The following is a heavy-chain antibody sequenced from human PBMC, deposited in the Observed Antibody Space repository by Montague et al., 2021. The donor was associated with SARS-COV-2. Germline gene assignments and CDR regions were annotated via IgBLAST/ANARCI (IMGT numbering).Heavy chain of an antibody. CDR2: IYYSGKS. J-gene: IGHJ3*01. CDR1: GGSVSSGTYY. CDR3: ARLQPYYDLLTGNPFDV. D-gene: IGHD3-9*01. V-gene: IGHV4-39*01. Sequence: SETLSLTCTVSGGSVSSGTYYWGWLRPPPGKGLVWIGCIYYSGKSDSNPSLKSPATIFVATSQYQFSLQLSSVTAAGTAVCDSARLQPYYDLLTGNPFDVWGQGAMVTASS.